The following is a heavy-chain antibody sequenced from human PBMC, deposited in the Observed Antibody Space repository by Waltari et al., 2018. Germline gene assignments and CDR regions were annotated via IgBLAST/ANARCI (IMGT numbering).Heavy chain of an antibody. J-gene: IGHJ5*02. CDR3: ARHWKRDGYRFDP. CDR2: IYYSGAT. CDR1: GGSISSSRYY. V-gene: IGHV4-39*01. Sequence: QLQLQESGPGLVKPSETLSLTCSVSGGSISSSRYYWGWIRQSPGKGLEWIGRIYYSGATYYNPTLQSRVTISGDTSKSQFSLNLSSVTAADTAVYYCARHWKRDGYRFDPWGQGTRVNVSS. D-gene: IGHD5-12*01.